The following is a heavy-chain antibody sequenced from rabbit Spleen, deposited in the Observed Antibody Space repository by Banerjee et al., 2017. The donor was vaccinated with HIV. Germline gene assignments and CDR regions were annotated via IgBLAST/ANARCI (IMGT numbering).Heavy chain of an antibody. Sequence: QSLEESGGDLVKPGASLTLTCTASGFSFSSSYDMCWVRQAPGKGLEWIGCLYTGNGKTYYASWAKGRFTISKSSSTTVTLQMTSLTAADTATYFCARDAGTYDYIDVYFNLWGPGTLVTVS. CDR1: GFSFSSSYD. J-gene: IGHJ4*01. D-gene: IGHD4-2*01. CDR3: ARDAGTYDYIDVYFNL. V-gene: IGHV1S40*01. CDR2: LYTGNGKT.